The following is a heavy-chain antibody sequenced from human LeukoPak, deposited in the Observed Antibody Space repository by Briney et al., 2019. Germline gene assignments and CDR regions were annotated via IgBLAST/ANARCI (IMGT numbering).Heavy chain of an antibody. Sequence: PGGSLRLSCAASGFTFSSYAMHWVRQAPGKGLEYVSAISSNGGSTYYANSVKGRFTISRDNSKNTLYLQMGSLGAEDMAVYYCARGPTYYYDSSGELWDYWGQGTLVTVSS. CDR1: GFTFSSYA. J-gene: IGHJ4*02. D-gene: IGHD3-22*01. V-gene: IGHV3-64*01. CDR2: ISSNGGST. CDR3: ARGPTYYYDSSGELWDY.